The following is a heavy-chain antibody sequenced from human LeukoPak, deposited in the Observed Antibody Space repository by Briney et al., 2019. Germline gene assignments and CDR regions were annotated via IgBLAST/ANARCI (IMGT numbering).Heavy chain of an antibody. V-gene: IGHV3-23*01. CDR1: GFTFSDYN. CDR2: ISGSGGST. Sequence: GGSLRLSCAASGFTFSDYNMRWIRQAPGKGLEWVSAISGSGGSTYYADSVKGRFTISRDNSKNTLYLQMNSLRAEDTAVYYCAKLRSVVDWFDPWGQGTLVTVSS. CDR3: AKLRSVVDWFDP. J-gene: IGHJ5*02. D-gene: IGHD2-15*01.